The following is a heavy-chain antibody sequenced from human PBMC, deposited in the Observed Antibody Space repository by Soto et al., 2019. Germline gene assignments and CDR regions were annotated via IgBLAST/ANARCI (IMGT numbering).Heavy chain of an antibody. CDR2: MSYDGSAK. D-gene: IGHD2-8*02. CDR3: AIVLVADSPLDN. CDR1: GFIFSNNG. V-gene: IGHV3-30*03. Sequence: QVQLVESGGGVVKPGRSLRLSCEGSGFIFSNNGMHWVRQAPGKGLEWVAFMSYDGSAKFLADSVKGRFTITRDNSKSTLFLHMSSMRAEDTAMYYWAIVLVADSPLDNWGKGTLVPVSS. J-gene: IGHJ4*02.